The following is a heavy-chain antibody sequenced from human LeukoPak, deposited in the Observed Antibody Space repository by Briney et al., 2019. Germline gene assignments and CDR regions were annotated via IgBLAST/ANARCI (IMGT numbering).Heavy chain of an antibody. Sequence: PSETLSLTCAVYGGSFSGYYWSWIRQPPGKGLEWIGEINHSGSTNYNPSLKSRVTISVDTYKNQFSLKLGSVTAADTAVYYCARGPVKRYCSSTSCRTYYYYYYMDVWGKGTTVTVSS. D-gene: IGHD2-2*01. V-gene: IGHV4-34*01. J-gene: IGHJ6*03. CDR1: GGSFSGYY. CDR3: ARGPVKRYCSSTSCRTYYYYYYMDV. CDR2: INHSGST.